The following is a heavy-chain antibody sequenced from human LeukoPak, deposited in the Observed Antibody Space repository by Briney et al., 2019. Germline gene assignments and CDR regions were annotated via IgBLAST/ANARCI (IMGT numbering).Heavy chain of an antibody. Sequence: GGSLRLSCAASGFTFSSYSMSWVRQAPGKGLEWVSGISGSSGTTYYADSVKGRFTISRDNSKNTLSLRMNSLRVEDTAVYYCARGSRLSRPGYYMDVWGKGTTITVSS. V-gene: IGHV3-23*01. CDR2: ISGSSGTT. D-gene: IGHD2/OR15-2a*01. CDR1: GFTFSSYS. J-gene: IGHJ6*03. CDR3: ARGSRLSRPGYYMDV.